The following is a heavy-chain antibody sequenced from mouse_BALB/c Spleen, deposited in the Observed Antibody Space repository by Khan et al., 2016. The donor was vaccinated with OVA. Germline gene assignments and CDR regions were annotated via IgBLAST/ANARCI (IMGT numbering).Heavy chain of an antibody. Sequence: EVQLQESGPGLVKPSQSLSLTCTVTGYSITSDYAWNWIRQFPGNKLEWMGYISYSGSTSYNPSLKSRTSHTRDPSKNQFFLQLNSVTTEDTSTYYCARRYYYGHWYFDVWGAGTTVTVSS. CDR3: ARRYYYGHWYFDV. D-gene: IGHD1-1*01. CDR1: GYSITSDYA. V-gene: IGHV3-2*02. CDR2: ISYSGST. J-gene: IGHJ1*01.